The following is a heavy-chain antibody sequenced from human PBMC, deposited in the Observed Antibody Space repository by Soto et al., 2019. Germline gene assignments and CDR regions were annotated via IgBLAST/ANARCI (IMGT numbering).Heavy chain of an antibody. CDR1: GFNLNDYS. D-gene: IGHD6-19*01. J-gene: IGHJ5*02. V-gene: IGHV3-11*01. CDR2: ISHSGGAR. Sequence: QARLVESGGGLVMPGGSLRLSCATSGFNLNDYSVNWVRQAPGKGLEFVSNISHSGGARYYADSVRGRFTVSRNNAMNSVFVEMNSLRAEVTAIYYCAREGHARTYAVVLVPGLDAWGQGTLVSVSS. CDR3: AREGHARTYAVVLVPGLDA.